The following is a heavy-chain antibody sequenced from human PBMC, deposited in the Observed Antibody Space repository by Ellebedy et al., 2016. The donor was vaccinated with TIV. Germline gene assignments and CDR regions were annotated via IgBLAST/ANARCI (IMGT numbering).Heavy chain of an antibody. CDR2: IKQDGTDQ. CDR1: GFTFSTYW. J-gene: IGHJ4*02. V-gene: IGHV3-7*03. Sequence: GGSLRLSCAASGFTFSTYWMNWVRQAPGKGLEWVANIKQDGTDQNYVDSVRGRFTISRDNTKKSLYLHLSGLRAEDTAIYYCAKNSVLLVPRGSDFWGQGTLVTVSS. CDR3: AKNSVLLVPRGSDF. D-gene: IGHD3-10*01.